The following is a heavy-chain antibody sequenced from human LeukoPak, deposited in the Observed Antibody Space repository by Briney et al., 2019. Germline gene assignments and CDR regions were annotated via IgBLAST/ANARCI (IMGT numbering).Heavy chain of an antibody. CDR2: IKQDGSEK. V-gene: IGHV3-7*03. Sequence: PGGSLRLSCAASGFTFSSYWMSWVRQAPGKGLEWVANIKQDGSEKYYVDSVKGRFTISRDNAKNSLYLQMNSLETEDTAVYYCITLSGFSGSLGAAFNIWGQGTMLTVSS. D-gene: IGHD6-13*01. J-gene: IGHJ3*02. CDR1: GFTFSSYW. CDR3: ITLSGFSGSLGAAFNI.